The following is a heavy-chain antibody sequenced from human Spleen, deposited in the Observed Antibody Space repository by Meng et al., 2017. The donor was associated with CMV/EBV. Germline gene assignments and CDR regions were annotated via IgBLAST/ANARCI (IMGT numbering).Heavy chain of an antibody. J-gene: IGHJ4*02. V-gene: IGHV1-69*11. CDR2: IIPKGETA. D-gene: IGHD3-10*01. Sequence: SVKVSCKASGGTFSTYAINWVRQAPGQGLEWMGTIIPKGETAIYTQKFRGRVTITADESTTTAHMEISGLTSEDTAVYYCATDGPGGGSYCLYWGQGTLVTVSS. CDR1: GGTFSTYA. CDR3: ATDGPGGGSYCLY.